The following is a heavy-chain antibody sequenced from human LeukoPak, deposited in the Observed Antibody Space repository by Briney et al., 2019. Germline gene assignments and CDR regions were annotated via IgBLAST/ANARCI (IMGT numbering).Heavy chain of an antibody. CDR2: ISGSGGST. CDR3: ARDPDYYGSSYHYFDY. V-gene: IGHV3-23*01. J-gene: IGHJ4*02. Sequence: GGSLRLSCAASGFTFSSYAMSWVRQAPGKGLEWVSAISGSGGSTYYADSVKGRFTISRDNAKNSLYLQMNSLRAEDTAVYYCARDPDYYGSSYHYFDYWGQGTLVTVSS. CDR1: GFTFSSYA. D-gene: IGHD3-10*01.